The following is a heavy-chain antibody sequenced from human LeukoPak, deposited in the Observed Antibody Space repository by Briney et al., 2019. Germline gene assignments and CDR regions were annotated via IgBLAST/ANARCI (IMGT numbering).Heavy chain of an antibody. CDR3: ARAFYPPDFGFGRAPYYFDK. J-gene: IGHJ4*02. CDR1: GGIFNSFA. D-gene: IGHD3-16*01. CDR2: ISPTFGAA. V-gene: IGHV1-69*06. Sequence: ASVKVSCKASGGIFNSFAINWVRLAPGQGLEWMGGISPTFGAAKYARKFQRRLTITADKSTNTVYIYLSSLTFDDTAVYYCARAFYPPDFGFGRAPYYFDKWGRGTLVTVSS.